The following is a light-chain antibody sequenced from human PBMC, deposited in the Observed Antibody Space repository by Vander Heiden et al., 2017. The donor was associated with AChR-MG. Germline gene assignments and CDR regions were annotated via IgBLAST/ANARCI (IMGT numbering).Light chain of an antibody. CDR2: AAS. J-gene: IGKJ1*01. Sequence: DIQMTQSPSAMSASVGDRVTITCRASQGISNFLAWFQQKPGIAPKPLIFAASSLQSGVPSRFSGSGSGTEFSLTISSLQPEDFATYYCIRHKSYPLTFGQGAKVGIK. CDR1: QGISNF. CDR3: IRHKSYPLT. V-gene: IGKV1-17*03.